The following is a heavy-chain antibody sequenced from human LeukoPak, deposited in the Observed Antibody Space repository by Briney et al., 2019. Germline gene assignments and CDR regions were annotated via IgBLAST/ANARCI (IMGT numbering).Heavy chain of an antibody. V-gene: IGHV4-31*03. J-gene: IGHJ6*03. CDR1: GGSISSGGYY. CDR3: ARVCYDFCSGYPTNHYYTDV. Sequence: SETLSLTCTVSGGSISSGGYYWSWIRQHPGKGLEWIGYIYYSGSTYYNPSLKSRVTISVDTSKNQFSLKLSSVTAADTAVYYCARVCYDFCSGYPTNHYYTDVWGKGTTVTVSS. CDR2: IYYSGST. D-gene: IGHD3-3*01.